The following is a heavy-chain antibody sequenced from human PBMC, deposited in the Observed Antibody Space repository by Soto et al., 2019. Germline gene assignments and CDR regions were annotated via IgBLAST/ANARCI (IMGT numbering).Heavy chain of an antibody. J-gene: IGHJ6*02. V-gene: IGHV1-69*13. D-gene: IGHD6-25*01. CDR1: GCTFSSYA. Sequence: SVKVSFKASGCTFSSYAISWVRQAPGQGLEWMGGIIPIFGTANYAQKFQGRVTITADESTSTAYMELSSLRSEDTAVYYCARAGAGATRAPHYYYGMDVWGQGTTVTVSS. CDR3: ARAGAGATRAPHYYYGMDV. CDR2: IIPIFGTA.